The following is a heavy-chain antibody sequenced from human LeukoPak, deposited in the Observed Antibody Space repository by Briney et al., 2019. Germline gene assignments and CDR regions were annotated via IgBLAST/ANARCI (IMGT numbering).Heavy chain of an antibody. CDR3: AKEPRYSSSWYGDY. Sequence: GGSLRLSCAASGFTFTNYAMSWVRQAPGKGLEWVSGMSGSGSSTYYADSVTGRFTVSRDNSKNIVYLQMNSLRAEDTAVYYCAKEPRYSSSWYGDYWGQGTLVTVSS. V-gene: IGHV3-23*01. CDR2: MSGSGSST. D-gene: IGHD6-13*01. CDR1: GFTFTNYA. J-gene: IGHJ4*02.